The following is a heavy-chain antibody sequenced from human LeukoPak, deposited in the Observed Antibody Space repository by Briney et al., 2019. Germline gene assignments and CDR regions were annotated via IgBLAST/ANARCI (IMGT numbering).Heavy chain of an antibody. V-gene: IGHV1-24*01. D-gene: IGHD2-15*01. Sequence: ASVKVSCKVSGYTLTELSMHWVRQAPGKGLEWMGCFDPEDGETIYAQKFQGRVTMTEDTSTDTAYMELSSLRSEDTAVYYCATGCSGGSCYLDYWGQGTLVTVSS. CDR3: ATGCSGGSCYLDY. CDR2: FDPEDGET. CDR1: GYTLTELS. J-gene: IGHJ4*02.